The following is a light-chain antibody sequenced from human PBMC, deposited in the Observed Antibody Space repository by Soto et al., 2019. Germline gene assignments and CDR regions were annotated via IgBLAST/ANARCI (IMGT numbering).Light chain of an antibody. V-gene: IGKV3D-15*01. CDR3: QQYNNWPPFT. J-gene: IGKJ5*01. Sequence: EIVLTQSPGTLSPSPGERATLSCRASQRVSTNLAWYQQKPGQAPRLLIYATSARATGIPARFSGSGSGTEFTLTISSLQFEDFAVYYCQQYNNWPPFTFGQGTRLEIK. CDR2: ATS. CDR1: QRVSTN.